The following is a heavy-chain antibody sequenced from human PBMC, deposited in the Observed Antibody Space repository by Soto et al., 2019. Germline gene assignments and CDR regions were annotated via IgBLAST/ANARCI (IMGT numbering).Heavy chain of an antibody. CDR1: GFTFDDYT. CDR2: ISRDGGST. J-gene: IGHJ6*02. CDR3: AKAPHYYYYYGMDV. Sequence: EVQLVESGGVVVQPGGSLRLSCAASGFTFDDYTMHWVRQAPGKGLEWVSLISRDGGSTYYADSVKGRFTISRDNSKNSLYLQMNSLRTEDTALYYCAKAPHYYYYYGMDVWGQGTTVTVSS. V-gene: IGHV3-43*01.